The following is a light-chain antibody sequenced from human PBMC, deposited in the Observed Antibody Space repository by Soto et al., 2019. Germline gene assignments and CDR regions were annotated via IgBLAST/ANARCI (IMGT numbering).Light chain of an antibody. V-gene: IGKV1-12*01. J-gene: IGKJ5*01. Sequence: DIQMTQSPSSVSASIGDRLTITCRASEDIGSWLAWFQQKPGKAPQLLISAASTFQTGVPSRFIGSGSGTAFTVTINSLQAGDFATYYCQQAYSFPVTFGQGTRL. CDR3: QQAYSFPVT. CDR1: EDIGSW. CDR2: AAS.